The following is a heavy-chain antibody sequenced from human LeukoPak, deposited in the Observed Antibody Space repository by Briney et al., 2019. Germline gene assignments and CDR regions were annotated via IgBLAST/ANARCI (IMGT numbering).Heavy chain of an antibody. CDR2: ISSSSSYI. Sequence: PGGSLRLSCAASGFTFSSYAMSWVRQAPGKGLEWVSSISSSSSYIYYADSVKGRFTISRDNAKNSLYLQMNSLRAEDTAVYYCASMGWAAAGDKGGYFDYWGQGTLVTVSS. CDR1: GFTFSSYA. V-gene: IGHV3-21*01. D-gene: IGHD6-13*01. CDR3: ASMGWAAAGDKGGYFDY. J-gene: IGHJ4*02.